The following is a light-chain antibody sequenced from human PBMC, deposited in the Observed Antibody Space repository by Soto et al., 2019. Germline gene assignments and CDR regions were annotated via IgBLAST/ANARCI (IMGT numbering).Light chain of an antibody. CDR2: GAS. Sequence: EIVLTQSPGTLSLSPGERATLSCRASQSINNRYLAWYQQKPGQAPRLLIYGASSRATGIPDRFIGSGSGTDFTLTISRLEPEDFAVYYFQQFGSSPRFTFGPRTKVDIK. J-gene: IGKJ3*01. CDR1: QSINNRY. V-gene: IGKV3-20*01. CDR3: QQFGSSPRFT.